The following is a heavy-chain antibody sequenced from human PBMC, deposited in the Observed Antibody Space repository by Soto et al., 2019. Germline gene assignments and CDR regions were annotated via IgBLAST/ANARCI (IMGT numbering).Heavy chain of an antibody. CDR1: GGSIGSYC. J-gene: IGHJ5*02. D-gene: IGHD5-12*01. Sequence: SQPISLPWTVAGGSIGSYCGRWIRQHPGKGLEWIGYIYYSGSTNYNPSLKSRVTISVDTSKNQFTLKLSSVTAADTAVYYCARRVEMATMEFDPWGQGTLVTVSS. CDR3: ARRVEMATMEFDP. CDR2: IYYSGST. V-gene: IGHV4-59*01.